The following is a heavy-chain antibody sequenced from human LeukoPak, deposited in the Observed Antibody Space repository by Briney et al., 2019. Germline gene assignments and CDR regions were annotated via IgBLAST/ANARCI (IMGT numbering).Heavy chain of an antibody. CDR1: GFTFSSYG. V-gene: IGHV3-7*01. CDR2: MKSDGSDK. D-gene: IGHD6-13*01. Sequence: PGGSLRLSCAASGFTFSSYGMHWVRQAPGKGLEWVANMKSDGSDKYYVDSVKGRFTISRDNAKNSLYLQMNSLRAEDTAIYYCARGSIATAATSWFDPWGQGTLVTVSS. J-gene: IGHJ5*02. CDR3: ARGSIATAATSWFDP.